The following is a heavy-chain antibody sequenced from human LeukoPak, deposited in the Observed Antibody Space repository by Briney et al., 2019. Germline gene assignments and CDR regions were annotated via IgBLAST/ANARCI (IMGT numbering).Heavy chain of an antibody. V-gene: IGHV3-66*01. Sequence: GGSLRLSCAASGFTVTNNYMSWVRQAPGKGVEWVSVIYSDGTTYYADSVKGRFTISRDNSKNTLYLQMNSLRAEDTAVYYCARETTAPYRHFDYWGQGTLVTVSS. CDR3: ARETTAPYRHFDY. J-gene: IGHJ4*02. CDR2: IYSDGTT. CDR1: GFTVTNNY. D-gene: IGHD4-17*01.